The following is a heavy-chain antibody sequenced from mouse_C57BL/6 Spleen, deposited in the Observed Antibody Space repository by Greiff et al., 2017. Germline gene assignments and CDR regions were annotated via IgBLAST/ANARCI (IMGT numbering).Heavy chain of an antibody. CDR2: IRNKANGYTT. D-gene: IGHD5-1*01. V-gene: IGHV7-3*01. CDR1: GSTFTDYY. CDR3: ARYYLYMDY. J-gene: IGHJ4*01. Sequence: EVKLVESGGGLVQPGGSLSLSCAASGSTFTDYYMSWVRQPPGKALEWLGFIRNKANGYTTEYSASVKGRFTISRDNSQSILYLQMNALRAEDSATYYCARYYLYMDYWGQGTSVTVSS.